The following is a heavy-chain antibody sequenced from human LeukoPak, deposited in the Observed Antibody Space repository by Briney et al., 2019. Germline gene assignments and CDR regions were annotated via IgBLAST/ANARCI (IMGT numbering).Heavy chain of an antibody. J-gene: IGHJ6*02. D-gene: IGHD4-17*01. V-gene: IGHV3-23*01. Sequence: GGSLRLSCAASGFTFRSYAMTWVRQTPGKGLEWVSGISGSDNSTYYADSVKGRFTISRDNSKNTLYLQMNSLRVEDTAVYYCARVLVTTSLWAYCGMDVWGQGTTVTVSS. CDR2: ISGSDNST. CDR3: ARVLVTTSLWAYCGMDV. CDR1: GFTFRSYA.